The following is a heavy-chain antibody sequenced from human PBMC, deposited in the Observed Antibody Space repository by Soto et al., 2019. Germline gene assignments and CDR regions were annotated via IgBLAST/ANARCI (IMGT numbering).Heavy chain of an antibody. J-gene: IGHJ4*02. Sequence: EVQVWESGGGLVQPGGSLRLSCAGSGFTFSSYAMSWVRQAPGKGLEWVSSISGSGGNTYYADSVKGRFTIPRDNSKNTLYMQMNSLRAEDTAVYYCGLAPRGTGDHDYWGQGTLVTVSS. D-gene: IGHD7-27*01. CDR3: GLAPRGTGDHDY. V-gene: IGHV3-23*01. CDR2: ISGSGGNT. CDR1: GFTFSSYA.